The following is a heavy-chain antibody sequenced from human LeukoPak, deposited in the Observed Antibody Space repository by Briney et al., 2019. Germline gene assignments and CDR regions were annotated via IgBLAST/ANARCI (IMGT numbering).Heavy chain of an antibody. J-gene: IGHJ4*02. Sequence: GASVKVSCKASGYTFTGYYMHWVRQAPGQGLEWMGWINPNSGGTNYAQKVQGSVTMTRDTSISTAYMELSRLRSDDTAVYYCARAYCGGDCYSREFDYWGQGTLVTVSS. D-gene: IGHD2-21*02. CDR3: ARAYCGGDCYSREFDY. CDR1: GYTFTGYY. V-gene: IGHV1-2*02. CDR2: INPNSGGT.